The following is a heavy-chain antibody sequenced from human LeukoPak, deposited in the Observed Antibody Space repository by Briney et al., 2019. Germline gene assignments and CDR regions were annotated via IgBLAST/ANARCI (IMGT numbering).Heavy chain of an antibody. Sequence: SETLSLTCTVSGGSISSYYWSWIRQPPGKGLEWIGYIYYSESTNYNPSLKSRVTISVDTSKNQFSLKLSSVTAADTAVYYCARVGFGEYFDYWGQGTLVTVSS. V-gene: IGHV4-59*01. D-gene: IGHD3-10*01. CDR2: IYYSEST. CDR3: ARVGFGEYFDY. CDR1: GGSISSYY. J-gene: IGHJ4*02.